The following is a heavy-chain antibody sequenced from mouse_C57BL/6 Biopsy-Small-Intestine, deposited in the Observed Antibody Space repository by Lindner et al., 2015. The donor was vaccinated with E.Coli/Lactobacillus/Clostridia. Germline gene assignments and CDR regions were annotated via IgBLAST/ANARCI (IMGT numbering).Heavy chain of an antibody. V-gene: IGHV1-56*02. CDR1: GYSFSSHA. CDR3: AREESGARDLYFRALDS. Sequence: SVKVSCKASGYSFSSHAIQWVRQAPGQRLEWIGWINAGNGNTKYSQKFQGRVRMTRDSSATTVYMELSTLRSDDTAVYYCAREESGARDLYFRALDSWGQGTQVTVSS. D-gene: IGHD3-2*02. CDR2: INAGNGNT. J-gene: IGHJ4*01.